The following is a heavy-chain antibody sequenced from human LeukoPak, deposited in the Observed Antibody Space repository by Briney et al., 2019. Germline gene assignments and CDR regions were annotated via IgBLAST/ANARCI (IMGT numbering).Heavy chain of an antibody. V-gene: IGHV3-74*01. CDR2: MYGDMRDI. CDR3: ARDLGLRGST. D-gene: IGHD5-12*01. J-gene: IGHJ5*02. CDR1: GLTFSNSW. Sequence: GGSLRLSCEAAGLTFSNSWMHWVRQIPGKGLVWVSRMYGDMRDISYADSVKGRFTISRDNAKNTVYLQMNSLRGEDTAVYYCARDLGLRGSTWGQGTLVTVSS.